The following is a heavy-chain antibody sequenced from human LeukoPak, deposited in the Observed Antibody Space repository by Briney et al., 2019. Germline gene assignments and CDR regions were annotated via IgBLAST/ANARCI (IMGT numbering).Heavy chain of an antibody. J-gene: IGHJ5*02. CDR2: ISSSSSTI. V-gene: IGHV3-48*01. Sequence: GGSLRLSCAASGFTFSSYSMNWVRQAPGKGLEWVSYISSSSSTIYYADSVKGRFTISRDNAKNSLYLQMNSLRAEDTAVYYCASGAGYYYGSGRHLGWFDPWGQGTLVTVSS. D-gene: IGHD3-10*01. CDR1: GFTFSSYS. CDR3: ASGAGYYYGSGRHLGWFDP.